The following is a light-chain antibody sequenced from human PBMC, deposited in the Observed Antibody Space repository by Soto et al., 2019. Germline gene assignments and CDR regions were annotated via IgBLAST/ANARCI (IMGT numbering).Light chain of an antibody. J-gene: IGKJ5*01. V-gene: IGKV1-5*01. CDR3: QQYKTYSP. Sequence: IQLTKSPSTLSAAVGDSVTITRRASQNIRSWLAWYQQKPGKAPKPLIYDASTLKTGVPSRFSGSGSGSEFNFTITGLQPEDFATYFCQQYKTYSPFGQGARPAI. CDR1: QNIRSW. CDR2: DAS.